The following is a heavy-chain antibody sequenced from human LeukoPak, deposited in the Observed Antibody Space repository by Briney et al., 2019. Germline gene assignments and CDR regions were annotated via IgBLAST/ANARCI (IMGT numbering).Heavy chain of an antibody. J-gene: IGHJ4*02. V-gene: IGHV7-4-1*02. CDR1: GYTFTGYY. Sequence: GASVKVSCKASGYTFTGYYMHWVRQAPGQGLEWMGWIDTNTENPTYAQGFTGRFVFSLDTSVSTAYLQISSLEAEDTAFYYCTRDQRQISFDYWGQGTLVTVSS. D-gene: IGHD3-3*01. CDR3: TRDQRQISFDY. CDR2: IDTNTENP.